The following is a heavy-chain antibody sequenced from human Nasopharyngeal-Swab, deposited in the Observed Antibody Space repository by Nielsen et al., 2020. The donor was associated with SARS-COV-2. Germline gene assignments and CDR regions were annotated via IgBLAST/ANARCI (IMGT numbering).Heavy chain of an antibody. V-gene: IGHV4-34*01. Sequence: SETLSLTCAVYGGSFSGYYWSWIRQPPGKGLEWIGEINRSGSTNYNPSLKSRVTISLDTSKNQFSLKLSSVTAADTAVYYCARSVVVPVLPQYYFDYWGQGTLVTVSS. D-gene: IGHD2-2*01. J-gene: IGHJ4*02. CDR2: INRSGST. CDR3: ARSVVVPVLPQYYFDY. CDR1: GGSFSGYY.